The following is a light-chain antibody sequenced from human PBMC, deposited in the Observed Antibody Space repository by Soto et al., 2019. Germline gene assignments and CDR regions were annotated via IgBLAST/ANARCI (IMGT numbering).Light chain of an antibody. CDR1: QGISTY. V-gene: IGKV1-39*01. J-gene: IGKJ2*01. CDR2: DAS. Sequence: DIQMTQSPYSLSASVGDRVTITCRASQGISTYLVWYQQRQGRAHTLLIYDASSLLSGVPSRFSGSGSGTDFTLTISSLQPEDFATYYCQQSYRTPYTLGQGPKLETK. CDR3: QQSYRTPYT.